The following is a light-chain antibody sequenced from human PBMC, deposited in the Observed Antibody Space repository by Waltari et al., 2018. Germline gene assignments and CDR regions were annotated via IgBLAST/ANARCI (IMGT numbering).Light chain of an antibody. J-gene: IGLJ3*02. V-gene: IGLV4-69*01. Sequence: QLVLTQSPSASASLGASVKLTCTPSSAHSRHVIASLQQQPEKGPRYLMRVNSDGSHSRGDEIPDRFSGSSSGAERYLTISSLQSEDEADYYCQTGGHGTWVFGGGTKLTVL. CDR3: QTGGHGTWV. CDR2: VNSDGSH. CDR1: SAHSRHV.